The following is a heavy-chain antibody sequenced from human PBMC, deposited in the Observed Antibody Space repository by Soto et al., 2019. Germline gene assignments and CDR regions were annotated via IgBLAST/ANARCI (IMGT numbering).Heavy chain of an antibody. Sequence: ASVKVSCKASGYTFTSYAMHWVRQAPGQRLEWMGWINAGNGNTKYSQKFQGRVTITRDTSASTAYMELSSLRSEDTAVYYCARSRPDYGSGSYYKRVGDYHFDYWGQGTLVTVSS. V-gene: IGHV1-3*01. D-gene: IGHD3-10*01. CDR1: GYTFTSYA. J-gene: IGHJ4*02. CDR3: ARSRPDYGSGSYYKRVGDYHFDY. CDR2: INAGNGNT.